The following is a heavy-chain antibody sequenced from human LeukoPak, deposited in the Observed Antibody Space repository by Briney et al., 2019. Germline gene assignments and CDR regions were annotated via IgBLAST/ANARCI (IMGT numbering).Heavy chain of an antibody. V-gene: IGHV3-74*01. Sequence: GGSLRLSCAASGFTFSGYWMHWVRQAPGKGLVWVSRINSDGSSTSYADSVKGRFTISRDNAKNTLYLQMNSLRAEDTAVYYCARGPQYYDSSGYLDYWGQGTLVTVSS. CDR1: GFTFSGYW. J-gene: IGHJ4*02. CDR2: INSDGSST. CDR3: ARGPQYYDSSGYLDY. D-gene: IGHD3-22*01.